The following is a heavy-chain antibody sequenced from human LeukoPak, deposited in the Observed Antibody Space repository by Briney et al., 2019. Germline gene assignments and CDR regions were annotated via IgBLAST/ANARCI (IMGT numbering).Heavy chain of an antibody. D-gene: IGHD5-12*01. Sequence: ASVKASCKASGYTFTGYYMHWVRQAPGQGLEWMGWINPNSGGTNYAQKFQGRVTMTRDTSISTAYMELSRLRSDDTAVYYCARGGYPLYYYYYGMDVWGQGTTVTVSS. CDR1: GYTFTGYY. J-gene: IGHJ6*02. CDR2: INPNSGGT. V-gene: IGHV1-2*02. CDR3: ARGGYPLYYYYYGMDV.